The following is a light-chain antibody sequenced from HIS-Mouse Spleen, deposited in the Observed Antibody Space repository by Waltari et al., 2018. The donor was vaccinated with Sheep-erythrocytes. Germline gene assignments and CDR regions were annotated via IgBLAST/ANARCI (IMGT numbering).Light chain of an antibody. Sequence: QSALTQPRSVSGSPGQSVTISCTGTSSDVDGYNYVSWYQQHPGKAPKLMIYDVSKRTSGVPDRFSGSKSGNTASLTISGLQAEDEADYYCCSYAGSYNHVFATGTKVTVL. CDR2: DVS. J-gene: IGLJ1*01. CDR1: SSDVDGYNY. CDR3: CSYAGSYNHV. V-gene: IGLV2-11*01.